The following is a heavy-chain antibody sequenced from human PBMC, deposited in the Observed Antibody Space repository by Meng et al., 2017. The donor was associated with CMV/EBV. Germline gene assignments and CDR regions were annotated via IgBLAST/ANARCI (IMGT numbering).Heavy chain of an antibody. Sequence: ASVKVSCKASGYTFTSCYMHWVRQAPGQGLEWMGIINPSGGSTSYAQKFQGRVTMTRDTSTSTVYMELSSLRSEDTAVYYCASPRYCSSTSCYRGGDYYYYGMDVWGQGTTVTVSS. V-gene: IGHV1-46*01. CDR3: ASPRYCSSTSCYRGGDYYYYGMDV. D-gene: IGHD2-2*02. J-gene: IGHJ6*02. CDR1: GYTFTSCY. CDR2: INPSGGST.